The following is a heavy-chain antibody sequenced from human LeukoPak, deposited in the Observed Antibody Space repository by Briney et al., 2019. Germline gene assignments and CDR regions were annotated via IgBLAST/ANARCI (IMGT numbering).Heavy chain of an antibody. CDR2: INHSGST. D-gene: IGHD6-13*01. CDR1: GGSFSGYY. V-gene: IGHV4-34*01. Sequence: PSETLSLTCAVYGGSFSGYYWSWIRQPPGKGLEWIGEINHSGSTNYNPSLKSRVTISVDTSKNQFSLKLSSVTAADTAVYYCARVRRQQLVRRYYGMDVWGQGTTVTVSS. CDR3: ARVRRQQLVRRYYGMDV. J-gene: IGHJ6*02.